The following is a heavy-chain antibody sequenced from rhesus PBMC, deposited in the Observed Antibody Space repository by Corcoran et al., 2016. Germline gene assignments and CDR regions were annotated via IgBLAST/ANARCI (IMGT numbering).Heavy chain of an antibody. V-gene: IGHV4-169*02. J-gene: IGHJ4*01. CDR3: ARDRFYGSSYVAYFDY. D-gene: IGHD4-29*01. CDR1: GGSISSSY. Sequence: QLQLQESGPGLVKPSETLSVTCAVSGGSISSSYWSWIRQAPGKGLEWIGYIYGSGSSTNYNPSLKSRVTLSVDTSKNHLSLKLSSVTTADTAVYYCARDRFYGSSYVAYFDYWGQGVLVTVSS. CDR2: IYGSGSST.